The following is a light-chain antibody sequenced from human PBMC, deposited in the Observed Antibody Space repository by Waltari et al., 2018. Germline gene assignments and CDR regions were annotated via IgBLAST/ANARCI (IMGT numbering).Light chain of an antibody. J-gene: IGKJ1*01. CDR3: QQYGDSVWT. Sequence: DIILTQSPATLSLSPGERATLSCRASQIITDDYLAWYHQKPGQPPRLLVYNAARRTDGLPDRFTGSGSGTDFTLTISPLEPEDSGMYYCQQYGDSVWTFGQGT. V-gene: IGKV3-20*01. CDR2: NAA. CDR1: QIITDDY.